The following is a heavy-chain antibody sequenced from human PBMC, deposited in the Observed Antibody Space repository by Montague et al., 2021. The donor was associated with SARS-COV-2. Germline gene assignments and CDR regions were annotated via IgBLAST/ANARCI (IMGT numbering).Heavy chain of an antibody. CDR3: ARDLGLGSSWYTFDY. J-gene: IGHJ4*02. D-gene: IGHD6-13*01. V-gene: IGHV3-53*01. CDR2: IYSGGST. Sequence: SLRLSCAASGFTVSSNYMSWVRQAPGKGLEWVSVIYSGGSTYYADSVKGRFTISRDNSKNTLYLQMNSLRAEDTAGYYCARDLGLGSSWYTFDYWGQGTLVTVSS. CDR1: GFTVSSNY.